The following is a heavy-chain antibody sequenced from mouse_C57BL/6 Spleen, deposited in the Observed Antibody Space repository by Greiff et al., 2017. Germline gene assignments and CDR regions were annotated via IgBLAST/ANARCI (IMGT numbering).Heavy chain of an antibody. J-gene: IGHJ2*01. Sequence: QVQLKESGAELARPGASVKLSCKASGYTFTSYGISWVKQRTGQGLEWIGEIYPRSGNTYSNEKFKGKATLTADKSSSTAYMELRSLTSEDSAVYFCARPPYDFDYWGQGTTLTVSS. CDR1: GYTFTSYG. V-gene: IGHV1-81*01. CDR2: IYPRSGNT. D-gene: IGHD1-1*01. CDR3: ARPPYDFDY.